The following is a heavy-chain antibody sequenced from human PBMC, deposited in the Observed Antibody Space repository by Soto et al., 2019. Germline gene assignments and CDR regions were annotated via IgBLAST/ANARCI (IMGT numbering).Heavy chain of an antibody. CDR1: GDSISSGDNY. CDR3: ARAVSGYSYGSFNYYYGLDV. CDR2: IFDSENN. D-gene: IGHD5-18*01. V-gene: IGHV4-31*03. Sequence: QVQLQESGPGLVKPSQTLSLTCTVSGDSISSGDNYWSWIRQHPGKGLEWLGNIFDSENNYYNPSLNSRLTISVDTSKNQFSLKLGSVTAADSAVYYCARAVSGYSYGSFNYYYGLDVWGQGTTVTVSS. J-gene: IGHJ6*02.